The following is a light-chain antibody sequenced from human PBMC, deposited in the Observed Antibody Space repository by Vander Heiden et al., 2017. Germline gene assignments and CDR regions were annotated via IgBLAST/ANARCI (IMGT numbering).Light chain of an antibody. CDR1: QSISSSY. CDR2: GTS. Sequence: EIVLTQSPATLSLSPGERATLSCRASQSISSSYLAWYQQKPGQAPRLLIYGTSTRATGIPDRFGGSGSGTDFTLTISRLEPEDFALYYCQHYGTSGSTFGQGTKLEIK. CDR3: QHYGTSGST. V-gene: IGKV3-20*01. J-gene: IGKJ2*02.